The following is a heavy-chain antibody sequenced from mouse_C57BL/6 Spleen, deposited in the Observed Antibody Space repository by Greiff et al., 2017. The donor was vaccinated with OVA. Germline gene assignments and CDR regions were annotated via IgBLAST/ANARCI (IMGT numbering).Heavy chain of an antibody. V-gene: IGHV1-64*01. D-gene: IGHD1-1*01. CDR3: AVNYYGKDYAMDY. CDR1: GYTFTSYW. CDR2: IHPNSGST. J-gene: IGHJ4*01. Sequence: QVQLQQPGAELVKPGASVKLSCKASGYTFTSYWMHWVKQRPGQGLEWIGMIHPNSGSTNYNEKFKSKATLTVDKSSSTAYMQLSSLTSEDSAVYYCAVNYYGKDYAMDYWGQGTSVTVSS.